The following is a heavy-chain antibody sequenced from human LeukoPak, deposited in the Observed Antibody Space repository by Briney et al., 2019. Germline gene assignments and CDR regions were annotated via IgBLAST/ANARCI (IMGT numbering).Heavy chain of an antibody. J-gene: IGHJ6*02. CDR3: ARDQAYVVTTWESGMDV. Sequence: GGSLRLSCAASGFTFSSYSMNWVRQAPGKGLEWVSSISSSNSYIYYAGSVKGRFTISRDNAKNSLYLQMNSLRAEDTAVYYCARDQAYVVTTWESGMDVWGQGTTVTVSS. CDR2: ISSSNSYI. D-gene: IGHD2-21*02. CDR1: GFTFSSYS. V-gene: IGHV3-21*01.